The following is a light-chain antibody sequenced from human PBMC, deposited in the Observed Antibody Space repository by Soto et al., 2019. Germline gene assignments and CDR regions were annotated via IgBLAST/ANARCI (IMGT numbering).Light chain of an antibody. Sequence: AIQLTQSPSSFSASTGDIVTITFRASQGISSYLAWYQQKPGKAPKLLIYAASTLQSGVPSSFSGSGSGTEFTLTISSLQPDDFATYYCQQYDSYSWTFGQGTKVDIK. CDR3: QQYDSYSWT. V-gene: IGKV1-8*01. J-gene: IGKJ1*01. CDR1: QGISSY. CDR2: AAS.